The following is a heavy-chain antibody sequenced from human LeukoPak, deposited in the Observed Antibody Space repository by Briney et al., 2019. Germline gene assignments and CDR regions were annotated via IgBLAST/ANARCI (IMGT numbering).Heavy chain of an antibody. Sequence: SETLSLTCTVSGGSISSGSYYWSWIRQPAGKGLEWIGRIYTSGSTNYNPPLKSRATISVDTSKNQFSLKLSSVTAADTAVYYCAAFGDGYNIDYWGQGTLVTVSS. V-gene: IGHV4-61*02. CDR2: IYTSGST. D-gene: IGHD5-24*01. CDR3: AAFGDGYNIDY. CDR1: GGSISSGSYY. J-gene: IGHJ4*02.